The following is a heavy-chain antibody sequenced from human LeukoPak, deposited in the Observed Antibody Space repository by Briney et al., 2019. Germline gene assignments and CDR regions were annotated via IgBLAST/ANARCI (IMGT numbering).Heavy chain of an antibody. Sequence: GGSLRLSCAASGFTFSSYWMSWVRQAPGKGREWVANIKLDGSEKYYVDSVKGRFTISRDNAKNSLYLQMNSLRAEDTAVYYCAINFLGTAFDIWGQGTMVTVSS. CDR3: AINFLGTAFDI. CDR2: IKLDGSEK. V-gene: IGHV3-7*01. CDR1: GFTFSSYW. J-gene: IGHJ3*02. D-gene: IGHD7-27*01.